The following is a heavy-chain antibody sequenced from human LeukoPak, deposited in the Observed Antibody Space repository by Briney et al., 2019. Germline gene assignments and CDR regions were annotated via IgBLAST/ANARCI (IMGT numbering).Heavy chain of an antibody. J-gene: IGHJ4*02. Sequence: SETLSLTCTVSGGSISSYYWSWIRQPPGKGLEWIGYIYCSGSTIYNPSLKSRVAISVDRSKNQCPRKLSSVAAADAAVYYCARYDFWGSSFDYWGQGTLVT. D-gene: IGHD7-27*01. CDR2: IYCSGST. CDR1: GGSISSYY. CDR3: ARYDFWGSSFDY. V-gene: IGHV4-59*01.